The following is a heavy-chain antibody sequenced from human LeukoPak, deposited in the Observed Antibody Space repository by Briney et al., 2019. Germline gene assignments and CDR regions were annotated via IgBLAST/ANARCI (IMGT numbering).Heavy chain of an antibody. D-gene: IGHD2-15*01. J-gene: IGHJ4*02. CDR1: GYTFTGYY. Sequence: ASVKVSCKASGYTFTGYYIHWVRQAPGQGLEWMGWINPNNGGTNYAQKFYGRVTMTRDTSISTAYMELTRLQSDDTAVYYCARGYCSAGDCYHFDDWGQGTLVTVSS. V-gene: IGHV1-2*02. CDR2: INPNNGGT. CDR3: ARGYCSAGDCYHFDD.